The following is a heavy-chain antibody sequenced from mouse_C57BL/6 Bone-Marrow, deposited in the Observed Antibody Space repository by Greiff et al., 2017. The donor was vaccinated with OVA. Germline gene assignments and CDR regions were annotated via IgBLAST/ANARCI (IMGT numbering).Heavy chain of an antibody. CDR2: INPNNGGT. D-gene: IGHD2-4*01. J-gene: IGHJ3*01. Sequence: VHVKQSGPELVKPGASVKMSCKASGYTFTDYNMHWVKQSHGKSLEWIGYINPNNGGTSYNQKFKGKATLTVNKSSSTAYMELRSLTSEDSAVYYCARDGLRRAWFAYWGQGTLVTVSA. V-gene: IGHV1-22*01. CDR1: GYTFTDYN. CDR3: ARDGLRRAWFAY.